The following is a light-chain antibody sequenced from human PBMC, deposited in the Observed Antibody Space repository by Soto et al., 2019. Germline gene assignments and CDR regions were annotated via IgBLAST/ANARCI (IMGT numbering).Light chain of an antibody. J-gene: IGKJ5*01. CDR2: AAS. Sequence: DIQMTQSPSSVSASVGDTVTITCRASQGISNWLAWYQQKPGKAPNLLIYAASLLQSGVPSRFSGSGSGTDFTLTISRLQPEDFATYYCQQGDSFPIAFGQGTRLEIK. CDR3: QQGDSFPIA. V-gene: IGKV1-12*01. CDR1: QGISNW.